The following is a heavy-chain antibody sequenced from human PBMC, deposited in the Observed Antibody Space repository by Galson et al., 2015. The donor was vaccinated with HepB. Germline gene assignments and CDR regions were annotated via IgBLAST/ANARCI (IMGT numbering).Heavy chain of an antibody. J-gene: IGHJ4*02. CDR3: ARVAHSDYGDHAHFDF. V-gene: IGHV3-11*06. CDR2: ISANTIYT. CDR1: GFTFSDYY. Sequence: SLRLSCAASGFTFSDYYMTWIRQVPGKGLEWISHISANTIYTNYAASVKGRFTISRDNVKNSVFLQMNSLRAEDAALYYCARVAHSDYGDHAHFDFWGRGTLVTVSS. D-gene: IGHD4-17*01.